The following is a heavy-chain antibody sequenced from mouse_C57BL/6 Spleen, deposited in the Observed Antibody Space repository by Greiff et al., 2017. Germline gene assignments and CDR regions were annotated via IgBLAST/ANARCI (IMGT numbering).Heavy chain of an antibody. D-gene: IGHD2-3*01. CDR3: ARRDGYSWYFDV. J-gene: IGHJ1*03. CDR1: GYTFTSYT. CDR2: INPSSGYT. V-gene: IGHV1-4*01. Sequence: QVHVKQSGAELARPGASVKMSCKASGYTFTSYTMHWVKQRPGQGLEWIGYINPSSGYTKYNQKFKDKATLTADKSSSTAYMQLSSLTSEDSAVYYCARRDGYSWYFDVWGTGTTVTVSS.